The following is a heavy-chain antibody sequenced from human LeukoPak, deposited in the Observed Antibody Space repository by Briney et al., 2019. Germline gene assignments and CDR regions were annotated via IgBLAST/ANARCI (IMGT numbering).Heavy chain of an antibody. CDR2: IYWDDDK. Sequence: SGPTLVKPTQTLTLTCTFSGFSLSTSGVGVGWIRQPPGKALEWLALIYWDDDKRYSPSLKSRLTITKDTSKNQVVLTMTNMDPVDTATYYYAHRQRSYVRGAGVGSFDYWGQGTLVTVSS. CDR1: GFSLSTSGVG. D-gene: IGHD3-10*02. CDR3: AHRQRSYVRGAGVGSFDY. J-gene: IGHJ4*02. V-gene: IGHV2-5*02.